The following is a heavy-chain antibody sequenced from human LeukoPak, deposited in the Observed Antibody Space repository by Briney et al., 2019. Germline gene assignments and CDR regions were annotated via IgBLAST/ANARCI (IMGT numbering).Heavy chain of an antibody. CDR1: GFTFSSYA. Sequence: GGSLRLSCAASGFTFSSYAMSWVRQAPGKGLEWVSAISGSGGSTYYADSVKGRFTISRDNSKNTLYLQMNSLRAEDTAVYYCAKREVVRDYYYGMDVWGQGTTVTVSS. CDR2: ISGSGGST. CDR3: AKREVVRDYYYGMDV. J-gene: IGHJ6*02. V-gene: IGHV3-23*01. D-gene: IGHD2-15*01.